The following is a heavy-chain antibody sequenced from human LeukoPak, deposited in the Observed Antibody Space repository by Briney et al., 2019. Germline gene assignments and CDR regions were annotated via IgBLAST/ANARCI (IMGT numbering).Heavy chain of an antibody. CDR1: GYSFTSYW. CDR2: IYPGDSDT. D-gene: IGHD6-13*01. Sequence: GESLKISCKGSGYSFTSYWIGWVRQMPGKGLEWMGIIYPGDSDTRYSPSFQGQVTISADKSISTAYLQWSSLKASDTAMYYCARSGYSSSWIYWYFDLWGRGTLVTVSS. V-gene: IGHV5-51*01. J-gene: IGHJ2*01. CDR3: ARSGYSSSWIYWYFDL.